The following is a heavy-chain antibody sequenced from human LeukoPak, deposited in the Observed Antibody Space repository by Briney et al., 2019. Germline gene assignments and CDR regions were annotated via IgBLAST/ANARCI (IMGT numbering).Heavy chain of an antibody. CDR1: VGTFSSYA. J-gene: IGHJ4*02. CDR2: IIPIFGTA. V-gene: IGHV1-69*01. CDR3: ARGDLNDYGDYVDSFGY. Sequence: GASVKVSCKASVGTFSSYAISWVRQAPGQGLEWMGGIIPIFGTANYAQKFQGRVTITADESTSTAYMELSSLRSEDTAVYYCARGDLNDYGDYVDSFGYWGQGTLVTVSS. D-gene: IGHD4-17*01.